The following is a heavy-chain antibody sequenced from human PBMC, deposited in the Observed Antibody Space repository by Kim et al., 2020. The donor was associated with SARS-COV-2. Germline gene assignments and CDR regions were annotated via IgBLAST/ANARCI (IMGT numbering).Heavy chain of an antibody. V-gene: IGHV1-3*01. CDR3: ARVGATNWYFDL. Sequence: KDAQKFKGRVTIPRDTAASTAYMELSSLRSEDTAVYYCARVGATNWYFDLWGRGTLVTVSS. J-gene: IGHJ2*01. D-gene: IGHD1-26*01.